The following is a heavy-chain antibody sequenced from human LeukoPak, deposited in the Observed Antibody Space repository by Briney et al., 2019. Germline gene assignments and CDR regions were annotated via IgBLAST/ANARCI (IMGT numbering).Heavy chain of an antibody. CDR2: ISAYNGNT. J-gene: IGHJ4*02. D-gene: IGHD6-19*01. CDR3: ARSVAGVPMGY. Sequence: ASVKVSCKASGGTFSSYAISWVRQAPGQGLEWMGWISAYNGNTNYAQKLQGRVTMTTDTSTSTAYMELRSLRSDDTAVYYCARSVAGVPMGYWGQGTLVTVSS. CDR1: GGTFSSYA. V-gene: IGHV1-18*01.